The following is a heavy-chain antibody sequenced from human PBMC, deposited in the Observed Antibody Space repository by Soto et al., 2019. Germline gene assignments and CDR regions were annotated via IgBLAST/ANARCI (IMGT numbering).Heavy chain of an antibody. CDR3: ARDPYDGISWPYRDYGMVV. Sequence: GGSLRLSCAASGVTFSTYSMNCVRQAPGNGLEWVSSISSSSTYIYYTDSMKGRFTISRDSAKTSLYLQMHSLRAEDTAVYYCARDPYDGISWPYRDYGMVVWCQGPTVALYS. D-gene: IGHD6-13*01. CDR1: GVTFSTYS. V-gene: IGHV3-21*01. J-gene: IGHJ6*02. CDR2: ISSSSTYI.